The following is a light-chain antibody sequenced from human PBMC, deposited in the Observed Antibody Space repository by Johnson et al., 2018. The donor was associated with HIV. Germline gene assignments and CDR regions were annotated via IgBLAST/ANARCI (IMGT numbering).Light chain of an antibody. V-gene: IGLV1-51*02. J-gene: IGLJ1*01. CDR1: SSDMGNYA. Sequence: QSVLTQPPSVSAAPGQKVTISCSGSSSDMGNYAVSWYQQPPGTAPKLLIYENNKRPSGIPDRFSGSKSGTSATLGLTGLQTGDEADYYCGTWDSSLSAYVFGTGTKVTVL. CDR3: GTWDSSLSAYV. CDR2: ENN.